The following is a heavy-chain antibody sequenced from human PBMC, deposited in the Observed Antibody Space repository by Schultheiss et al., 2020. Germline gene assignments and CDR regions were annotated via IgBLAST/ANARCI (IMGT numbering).Heavy chain of an antibody. Sequence: GGSLRLSCKGSGYSFTSYWIGWVRQMPGKGLEWMGIIYPGDSDTRYSPSFQGQVTISADKSISTAYLQWSSLKASDTAMYYCARYPEMATMGTDYWGQGTLVTVPS. V-gene: IGHV5-51*01. D-gene: IGHD5-24*01. CDR3: ARYPEMATMGTDY. CDR1: GYSFTSYW. CDR2: IYPGDSDT. J-gene: IGHJ4*02.